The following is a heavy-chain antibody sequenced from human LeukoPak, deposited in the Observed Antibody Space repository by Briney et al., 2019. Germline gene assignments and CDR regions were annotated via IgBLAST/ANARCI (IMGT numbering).Heavy chain of an antibody. Sequence: KTSETLSLTCTVSGGSIGSGTYYWGWIRQSPGKGLEWIGSIYYSGSTNYNPSPKSRVTSSVDTSKNQFSLKLSSATAADTAVYYCARHIIRVWSNPRGGAFDIWGQGTMVTVSS. CDR1: GGSIGSGTYY. CDR2: IYYSGST. J-gene: IGHJ3*02. D-gene: IGHD2-21*01. CDR3: ARHIIRVWSNPRGGAFDI. V-gene: IGHV4-39*07.